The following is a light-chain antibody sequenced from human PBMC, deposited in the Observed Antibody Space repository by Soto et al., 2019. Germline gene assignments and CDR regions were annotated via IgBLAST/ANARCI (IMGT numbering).Light chain of an antibody. Sequence: EIVLTQSPGTLSLSPGERATLSCRASQSVSTNYLAWYQQKPGQSPRLLIYGATSRATGIPDRFSGSGSGTDFILTISSLEPEDFALYFCQQYGSSPYTFAQGTKLDIK. J-gene: IGKJ2*01. CDR1: QSVSTNY. CDR2: GAT. CDR3: QQYGSSPYT. V-gene: IGKV3-20*01.